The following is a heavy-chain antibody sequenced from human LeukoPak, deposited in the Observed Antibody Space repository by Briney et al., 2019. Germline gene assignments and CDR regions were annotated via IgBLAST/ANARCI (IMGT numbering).Heavy chain of an antibody. Sequence: SETLSLTCAVYGGSFSGYYWSWIRQPPGKGLEWIGEINHSGSTNYNPSLKSRVTISVDTSKNQFSLKLSSVTAADTAVYYCARLRYFDWFPRRALYFDYWGQGTLVTVSS. CDR2: INHSGST. V-gene: IGHV4-34*01. J-gene: IGHJ4*02. CDR3: ARLRYFDWFPRRALYFDY. CDR1: GGSFSGYY. D-gene: IGHD3-9*01.